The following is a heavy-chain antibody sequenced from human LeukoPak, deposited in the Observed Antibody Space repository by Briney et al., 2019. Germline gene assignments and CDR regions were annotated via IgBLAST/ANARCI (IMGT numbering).Heavy chain of an antibody. CDR2: IRYDGSNK. CDR3: AKEPRTYSSSWYSFDY. CDR1: GFTFSSYG. V-gene: IGHV3-30*02. Sequence: SGGSLRLSCAASGFTFSSYGMHWVRQAPGKGLEWVAFIRYDGSNKYYADSVKGRFTISRDNSKNTLYLQMNSLRAEDTAVYYCAKEPRTYSSSWYSFDYWGQGTLVTVSS. D-gene: IGHD6-13*01. J-gene: IGHJ4*02.